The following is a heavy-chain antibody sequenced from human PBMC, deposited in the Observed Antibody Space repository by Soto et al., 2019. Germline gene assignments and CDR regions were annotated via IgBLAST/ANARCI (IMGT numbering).Heavy chain of an antibody. D-gene: IGHD6-13*01. Sequence: DSVKGRFTISRDNSKNTLFLQMNSLRTDDTAVYYCAQDPGYSNSWPVAYWGQGTLVPVPS. J-gene: IGHJ4*02. CDR3: AQDPGYSNSWPVAY. V-gene: IGHV3-30*02.